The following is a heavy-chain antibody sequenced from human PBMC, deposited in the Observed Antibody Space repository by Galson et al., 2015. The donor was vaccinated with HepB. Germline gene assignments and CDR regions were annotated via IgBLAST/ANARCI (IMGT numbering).Heavy chain of an antibody. CDR3: ATAAGYNYDSYFFDY. Sequence: SLRLSCAASGFAFSTYAMNWVRLAPGKGLEWVSTISGSGYSAYYADSVKGRFTISRHNSKNTVYLQMNGLRVGDTAVYYCATAAGYNYDSYFFDYWGQGSLVTVSS. D-gene: IGHD5-24*01. CDR2: ISGSGYSA. CDR1: GFAFSTYA. V-gene: IGHV3-23*01. J-gene: IGHJ4*02.